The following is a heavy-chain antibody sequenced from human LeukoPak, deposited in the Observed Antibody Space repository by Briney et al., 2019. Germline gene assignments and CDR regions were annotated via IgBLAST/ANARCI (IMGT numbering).Heavy chain of an antibody. J-gene: IGHJ4*02. CDR1: SDSISSGDYY. D-gene: IGHD4-17*01. CDR3: AREHKSYGDYPYYFDS. V-gene: IGHV4-30-4*01. Sequence: SETLSLTCTVSSDSISSGDYYWGWIRQPAGKGLEFIGYINKNGGTYYNPPLKSRVSISIDTSKNQFSRKLTSVTAADTAVYFCAREHKSYGDYPYYFDSWGQGTLVTVSS. CDR2: INKNGGT.